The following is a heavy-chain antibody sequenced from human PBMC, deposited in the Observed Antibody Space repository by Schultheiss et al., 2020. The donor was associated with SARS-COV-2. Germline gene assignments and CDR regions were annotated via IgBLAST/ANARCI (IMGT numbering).Heavy chain of an antibody. CDR2: IWYDGSNK. D-gene: IGHD2-2*01. V-gene: IGHV3-30*19. CDR1: GFTFSIYG. J-gene: IGHJ5*02. CDR3: ARGGYCSSTSCSTSLNWFDP. Sequence: GGSLRLSCAASGFTFSIYGMHWVRQAPGKGLEWVAVIWYDGSNKYYADSVKGRFTISRDNSKNTLYLQMNSLRAEDTAVYYCARGGYCSSTSCSTSLNWFDPWGQGTLVTVSS.